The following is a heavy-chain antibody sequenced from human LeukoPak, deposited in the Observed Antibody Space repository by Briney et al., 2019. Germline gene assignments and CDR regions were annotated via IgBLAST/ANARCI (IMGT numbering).Heavy chain of an antibody. CDR1: GFTFSSYA. J-gene: IGHJ3*02. D-gene: IGHD6-13*01. CDR3: AKGWYSSSWYSDDAFDI. V-gene: IGHV3-23*01. CDR2: ISGSGGST. Sequence: GGSLRLSCAASGFTFSSYAMSWVRQAPGKGLERVSAISGSGGSTYYADSVKGRFTISRDNSKNTLYLQMNSLRVEDTAVYYCAKGWYSSSWYSDDAFDIWGQGTMVTVSS.